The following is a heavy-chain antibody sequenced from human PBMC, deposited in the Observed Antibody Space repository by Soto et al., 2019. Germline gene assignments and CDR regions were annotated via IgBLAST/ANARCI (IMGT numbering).Heavy chain of an antibody. D-gene: IGHD6-6*01. J-gene: IGHJ6*04. Sequence: GGSLRLSCAASGFTFSSYSMNWVRQAPGKGLEWVSYISSSSSTIYYADSVKGRFTISRDNAKNSLYLQMNSLRDEDTAVYYWERSEYNSSSYCMDVWGKGTTVTVSS. CDR1: GFTFSSYS. CDR3: ERSEYNSSSYCMDV. V-gene: IGHV3-48*02. CDR2: ISSSSSTI.